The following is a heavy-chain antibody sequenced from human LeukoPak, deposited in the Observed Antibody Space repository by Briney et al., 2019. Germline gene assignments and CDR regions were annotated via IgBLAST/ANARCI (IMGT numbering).Heavy chain of an antibody. J-gene: IGHJ6*03. CDR3: ASQRRPYYYYYYMDV. CDR1: GFTFSSYS. V-gene: IGHV3-21*01. Sequence: PGGSLRLSCAASGFTFSSYSMNWVRQAPGKGLEWVSSISSSSSYIYYADSVKGRFTISRDNAKNSLYLQMNSLRAEDTAVHYCASQRRPYYYYYYMDVWGKGTTVTVSS. D-gene: IGHD6-25*01. CDR2: ISSSSSYI.